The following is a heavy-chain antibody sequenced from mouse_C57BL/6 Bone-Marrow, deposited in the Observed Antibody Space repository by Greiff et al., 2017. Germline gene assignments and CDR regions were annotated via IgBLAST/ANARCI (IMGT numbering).Heavy chain of an antibody. J-gene: IGHJ4*01. CDR1: GYTFTSYW. V-gene: IGHV1-55*01. D-gene: IGHD4-1*01. CDR2: IYPGSGST. Sequence: QVQLKQPGAELVKPGASVKMSCKASGYTFTSYWMNWVKQRPGQGLEWIGEIYPGSGSTNYNEKFKSKATLTVDKSSSTAYMQLSSLTSEDSAVYYCASPNCAYDANDYWGQGTTVTVSS. CDR3: ASPNCAYDANDY.